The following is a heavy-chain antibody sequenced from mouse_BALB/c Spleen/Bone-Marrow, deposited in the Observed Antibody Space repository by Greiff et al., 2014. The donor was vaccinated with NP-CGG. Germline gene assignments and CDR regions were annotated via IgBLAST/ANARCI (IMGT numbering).Heavy chain of an antibody. CDR2: IDPANVNT. V-gene: IGHV14-3*02. D-gene: IGHD1-1*01. Sequence: VQLQQSGAELVKPGASVKLSCTASDFNIKDAYMHWVKQRPEQGLEWIGRIDPANVNTKYDTKFQGKATITADTSSNTAYLLLSSLTSEDTAVYYCAVYYDDRSSFAYWGQGTLVTVSA. CDR3: AVYYDDRSSFAY. J-gene: IGHJ3*01. CDR1: DFNIKDAY.